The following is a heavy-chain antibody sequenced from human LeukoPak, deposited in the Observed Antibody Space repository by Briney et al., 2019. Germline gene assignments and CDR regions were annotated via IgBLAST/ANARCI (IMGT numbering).Heavy chain of an antibody. J-gene: IGHJ4*02. D-gene: IGHD5-18*01. V-gene: IGHV4-59*01. CDR3: ARGDRSMVTPFDY. CDR2: IYYSGST. Sequence: NPSETLSLTCTASGGSISSYYWSWIRQAPRKGLEWIGYIYYSGSTNYNPSLKSRVTISVDTSKNQFSLKLTSVTAADTAVYYCARGDRSMVTPFDYWGQGTLVTVSS. CDR1: GGSISSYY.